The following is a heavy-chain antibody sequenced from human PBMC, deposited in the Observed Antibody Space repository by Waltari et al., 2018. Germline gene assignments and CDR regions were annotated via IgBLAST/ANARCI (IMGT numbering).Heavy chain of an antibody. V-gene: IGHV4-34*01. CDR3: ARGPRVGITGTPRPYYYYMDV. D-gene: IGHD1-20*01. Sequence: QVQLQQWGAGLLKPSETLSLTCAVYGGSFSGYYWSWIRQPPGKGLEWIGEINHSGSTNYNPSLKSRVTISVDTSKNQFSLKLSSVTAADTAVYYCARGPRVGITGTPRPYYYYMDVWGKGTTVTVSS. J-gene: IGHJ6*03. CDR1: GGSFSGYY. CDR2: INHSGST.